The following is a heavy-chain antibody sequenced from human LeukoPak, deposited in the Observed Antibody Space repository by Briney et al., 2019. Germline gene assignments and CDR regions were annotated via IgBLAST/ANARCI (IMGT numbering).Heavy chain of an antibody. CDR1: GFTFSNAW. V-gene: IGHV3-53*01. D-gene: IGHD7-27*01. CDR3: ARDGTGDLSYYYGMDV. J-gene: IGHJ6*02. CDR2: IYSGGST. Sequence: GGSLRLSCAASGFTFSNAWMSWVRQAPGKGLEWVSVIYSGGSTYYADSVKGRFTISRDNSKNTLYLQMNSLRAEDTAVYYCARDGTGDLSYYYGMDVWGQGTTVTVSS.